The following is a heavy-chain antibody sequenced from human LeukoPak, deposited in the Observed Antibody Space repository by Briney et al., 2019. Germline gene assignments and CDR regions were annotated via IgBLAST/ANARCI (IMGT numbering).Heavy chain of an antibody. CDR1: GYTLTELS. J-gene: IGHJ4*02. CDR3: ATVWPIFGVVTEEGAHGY. Sequence: ASVKVSCTVSGYTLTELSMHWVRQAPGKGLEWMGGFDPEDGETIYAQKFQGRVTMTEDTSTDTAYMELSSLRSEDTAVYYCATVWPIFGVVTEEGAHGYWGQGTLVTVSS. D-gene: IGHD3-3*01. V-gene: IGHV1-24*01. CDR2: FDPEDGET.